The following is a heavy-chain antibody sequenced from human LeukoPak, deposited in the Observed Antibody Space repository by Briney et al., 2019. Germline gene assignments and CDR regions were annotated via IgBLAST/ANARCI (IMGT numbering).Heavy chain of an antibody. CDR1: GFTFSSYA. Sequence: GGSLRLSCAASGFTFSSYAMSWVRQAPGKGLEWVSAISGSGGSTYYADSVKGRFTISRDNSKNTLYLQMNSLRAGETAVYYCAKRAGDSSSWYYFDYWGQGTLVTVSS. V-gene: IGHV3-23*01. CDR2: ISGSGGST. J-gene: IGHJ4*02. D-gene: IGHD6-13*01. CDR3: AKRAGDSSSWYYFDY.